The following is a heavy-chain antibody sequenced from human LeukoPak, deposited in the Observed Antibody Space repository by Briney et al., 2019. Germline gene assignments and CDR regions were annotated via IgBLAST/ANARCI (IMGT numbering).Heavy chain of an antibody. CDR3: ARGTIRDGYNYWSDAFDI. V-gene: IGHV4-59*08. J-gene: IGHJ3*02. CDR2: IYYSGST. D-gene: IGHD5-24*01. Sequence: PSETLSLTCTVSGGSISTFYWTWIRQPPGKGLEWIGYIYYSGSTNYNPSLKSRVTISVDTSKNQFSLKLSSVTAADTAVYYCARGTIRDGYNYWSDAFDIWGQGTMVTVSS. CDR1: GGSISTFY.